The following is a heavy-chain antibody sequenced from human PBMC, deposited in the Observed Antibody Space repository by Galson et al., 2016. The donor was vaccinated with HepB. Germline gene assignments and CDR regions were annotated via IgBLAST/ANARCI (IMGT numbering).Heavy chain of an antibody. CDR1: GFSFSNYA. Sequence: SLRLSCAASGFSFSNYAMSWARQAPGKGLEWVSAITFNSGSTYYADYVKGRFTLSRDKSKNTLYLQMKSLRAEDTAVYFCAKARWAIGGFDYWGQGTRVTVSS. CDR2: ITFNSGST. J-gene: IGHJ4*02. D-gene: IGHD4-23*01. V-gene: IGHV3-23*01. CDR3: AKARWAIGGFDY.